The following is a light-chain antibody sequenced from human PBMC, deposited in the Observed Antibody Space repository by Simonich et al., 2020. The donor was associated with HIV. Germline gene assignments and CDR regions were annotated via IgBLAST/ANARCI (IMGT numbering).Light chain of an antibody. CDR3: QQSYRPPPT. V-gene: IGKV2-28*01. J-gene: IGKJ1*01. CDR1: QSLLHSTGYNY. Sequence: DIVMTQSPLSLPVTPGEPASISCRSSQSLLHSTGYNYLDWYLQKPGQSPQLLIYLGSNRASGVPDRFSGSGSGTDFTLTISSLQPEDFATYYCQQSYRPPPTFGQGTKVEIK. CDR2: LGS.